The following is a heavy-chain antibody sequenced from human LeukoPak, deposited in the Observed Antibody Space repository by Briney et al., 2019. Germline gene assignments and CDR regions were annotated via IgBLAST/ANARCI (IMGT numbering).Heavy chain of an antibody. CDR1: GYTFTDYY. V-gene: IGHV1-18*04. D-gene: IGHD6-13*01. J-gene: IGHJ4*02. CDR2: ISAYNGNT. CDR3: AREYSSSWYYFDY. Sequence: ASVKVSCKASGYTFTDYYMHWVRQAPGQGLEWMGWISAYNGNTNYAQKLQGRVTMTTDTSTSTAYMELRSLRSDDTAVYYCAREYSSSWYYFDYWGQGTLVTVSS.